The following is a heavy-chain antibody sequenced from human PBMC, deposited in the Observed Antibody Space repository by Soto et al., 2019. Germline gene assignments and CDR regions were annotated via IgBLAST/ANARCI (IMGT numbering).Heavy chain of an antibody. V-gene: IGHV3-23*01. CDR2: ISGSGGST. D-gene: IGHD1-26*01. Sequence: EVQLLESGGGLVQPGGSLRLSCAASGFTFSSYAMRWVRQAPVKGLEWVSAISGSGGSTYYADSVKGRFTISRDNSKHTLYLQMNSLRAEDTAVYYCARRGSGSYSDYWGQGTLVTVSS. J-gene: IGHJ4*02. CDR3: ARRGSGSYSDY. CDR1: GFTFSSYA.